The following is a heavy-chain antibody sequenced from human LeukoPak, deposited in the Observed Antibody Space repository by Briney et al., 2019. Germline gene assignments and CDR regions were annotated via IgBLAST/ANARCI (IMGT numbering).Heavy chain of an antibody. CDR2: ISGSGGST. CDR3: AKGNGIQLWLRSFDY. D-gene: IGHD5-18*01. J-gene: IGHJ4*02. Sequence: PGGSLRLSCAASGFTFSSYAMSWVRQAPGKGLEWVSAISGSGGSTYCADSVKGRFTISRDNSKNTLYLQMNSLRAEDTAVYYCAKGNGIQLWLRSFDYWGQGTLVTVSS. CDR1: GFTFSSYA. V-gene: IGHV3-23*01.